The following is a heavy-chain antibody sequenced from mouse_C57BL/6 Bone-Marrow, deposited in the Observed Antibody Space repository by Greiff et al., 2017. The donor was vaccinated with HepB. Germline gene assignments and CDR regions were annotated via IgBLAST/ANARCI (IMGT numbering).Heavy chain of an antibody. V-gene: IGHV7-1*01. D-gene: IGHD1-1*01. J-gene: IGHJ2*01. Sequence: DVHLVESGGGLVQSGRSLRLSCATSGFTFSDFYMEWVRQAPGKGLEWIAASRNKANDYTTEYSASVKGRFIVSRDTSQSILYLQMNALRAEDTAIYYCARDAPITTVVATEGYWGQGTTLTVSS. CDR2: SRNKANDYTT. CDR1: GFTFSDFY. CDR3: ARDAPITTVVATEGY.